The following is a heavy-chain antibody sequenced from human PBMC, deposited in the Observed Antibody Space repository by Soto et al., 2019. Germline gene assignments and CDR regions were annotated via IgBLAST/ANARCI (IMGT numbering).Heavy chain of an antibody. V-gene: IGHV1-2*02. Sequence: RASVKVSCKASGYTFSDYYMHWVRQAPGQGLEWMGWINPKAGGKNYAQKFQGRVAVTRDTPISTTYMELGGLRSDDTAVYFCARDARVMSSSSSPHYYGMDIWGQGTTVTVSS. CDR1: GYTFSDYY. CDR2: INPKAGGK. J-gene: IGHJ6*02. D-gene: IGHD6-6*01. CDR3: ARDARVMSSSSSPHYYGMDI.